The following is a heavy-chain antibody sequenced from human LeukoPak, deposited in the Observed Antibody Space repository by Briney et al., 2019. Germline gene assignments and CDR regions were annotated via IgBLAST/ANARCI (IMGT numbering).Heavy chain of an antibody. CDR3: ARAGYSNSSGAFDI. J-gene: IGHJ3*02. D-gene: IGHD6-6*01. V-gene: IGHV6-1*01. CDR1: GDSVSSNSAA. Sequence: SQTLSLTCAISGDSVSSNSAAWNWIRQSPSRGLVWLGRTFYRSKWYNEYAVSVKSRITINPDTSQNHFSLQLNSLTPEDTAVYYCARAGYSNSSGAFDIWGQGTMVTVSS. CDR2: TFYRSKWYN.